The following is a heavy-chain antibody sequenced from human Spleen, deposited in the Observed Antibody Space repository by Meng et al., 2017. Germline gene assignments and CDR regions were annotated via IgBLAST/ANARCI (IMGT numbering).Heavy chain of an antibody. Sequence: SVKVSCKASGGTFSTYAISWVRQAPGQGLEWMGGVVPISGTTNYAQKFQGRVTINADKSTGTAFMDLSSLRSDDTAVYYCARGYFYGSHAYYTNDYWGQGMLVTFSS. CDR3: ARGYFYGSHAYYTNDY. D-gene: IGHD5-18*01. V-gene: IGHV1-69*06. J-gene: IGHJ4*02. CDR1: GGTFSTYA. CDR2: VVPISGTT.